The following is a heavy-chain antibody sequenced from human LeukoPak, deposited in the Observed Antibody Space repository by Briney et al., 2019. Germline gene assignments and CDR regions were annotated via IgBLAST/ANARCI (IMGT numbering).Heavy chain of an antibody. V-gene: IGHV4-30-4*01. J-gene: IGHJ6*02. CDR1: GGSISSGDYY. CDR2: IYYSGST. Sequence: SETLSLTCTVSGGSISSGDYYWSWIRQPPGKGLEWIGYIYYSGSTYYNPSLKSRVTISVDTSKNQFSLKLSSVTAADTAVYYCARDGPHARYYYYYGMDVWGQGTTVTVSS. CDR3: ARDGPHARYYYYYGMDV.